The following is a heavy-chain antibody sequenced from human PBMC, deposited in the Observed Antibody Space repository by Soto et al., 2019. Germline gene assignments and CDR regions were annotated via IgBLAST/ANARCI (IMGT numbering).Heavy chain of an antibody. CDR1: GFSLSTSGVG. Sequence: QITLKESGPTLVKPTQTLTLTCTFSGFSLSTSGVGVGWIRQPPGKALEWLALIYWDDDKRYSPSLESRLTVTKHTSKXXGXLXXTNMDPVDTATYYCAHSLSSRAYCGGGGRANWFDPWGQGTLVTVSS. V-gene: IGHV2-5*02. D-gene: IGHD2-21*01. CDR3: AHSLSSRAYCGGGGRANWFDP. J-gene: IGHJ5*02. CDR2: IYWDDDK.